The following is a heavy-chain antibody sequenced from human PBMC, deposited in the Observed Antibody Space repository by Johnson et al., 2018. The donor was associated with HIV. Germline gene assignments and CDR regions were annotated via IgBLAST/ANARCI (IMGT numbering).Heavy chain of an antibody. D-gene: IGHD6-6*01. V-gene: IGHV3-30*14. CDR3: AKVTPYSSSSSAFDI. J-gene: IGHJ3*02. Sequence: QVQLVESGGGVVQPGRSLRLSCAASGFTFSSYAMHWVRQAPGKGLEWVAVISYDGSNKYYADSVKGRFTISRNNAKNSLYLQMNSLRAEDTALYYCAKVTPYSSSSSAFDIWGQGTMVTVSS. CDR2: ISYDGSNK. CDR1: GFTFSSYA.